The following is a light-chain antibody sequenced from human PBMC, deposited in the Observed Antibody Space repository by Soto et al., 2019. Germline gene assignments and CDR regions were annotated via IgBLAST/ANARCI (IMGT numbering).Light chain of an antibody. CDR1: SSNIGAGHD. J-gene: IGLJ1*01. V-gene: IGLV1-40*01. Sequence: QSVLTQPPSVSGAPGQRVTISCTGSSSNIGAGHDVHWYQHLPGTAPKLLIYRNSSRPSGVPDRFSGSNSGTSASLAITGLQAEDEADYYCQSYDSSLSGYVFGTGTKVPS. CDR3: QSYDSSLSGYV. CDR2: RNS.